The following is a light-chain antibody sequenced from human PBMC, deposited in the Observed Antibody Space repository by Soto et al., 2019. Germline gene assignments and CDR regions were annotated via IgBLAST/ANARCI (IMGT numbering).Light chain of an antibody. V-gene: IGKV1-27*01. J-gene: IGKJ1*01. CDR3: QNYNGAPWT. Sequence: DIQMTKSPSSLSASVGDRVTITCRASQGISNYLVWYKQKPGKVPKLLIYAASTLQSGVPSRFSGSGSGTDFTLTISSLQPEDVATYYCQNYNGAPWTFGQGTKVEIK. CDR2: AAS. CDR1: QGISNY.